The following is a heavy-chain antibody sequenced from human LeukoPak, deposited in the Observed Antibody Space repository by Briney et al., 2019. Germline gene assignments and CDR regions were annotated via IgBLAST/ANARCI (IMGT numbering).Heavy chain of an antibody. CDR1: GGSISSGGYS. J-gene: IGHJ4*02. D-gene: IGHD4-23*01. Sequence: SQTLSLTCAVSGGSISSGGYSWSWIRQPPGKGLEWIGYIYHSGSTYYNPSLKSRVTISVDTSKNQFSLKLSSVTAADTAVYYCARDLLNEGNHLDYWGQGTLVTVSS. V-gene: IGHV4-30-2*05. CDR3: ARDLLNEGNHLDY. CDR2: IYHSGST.